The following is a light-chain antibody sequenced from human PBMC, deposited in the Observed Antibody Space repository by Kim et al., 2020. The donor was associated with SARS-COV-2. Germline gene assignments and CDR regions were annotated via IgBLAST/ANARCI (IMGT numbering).Light chain of an antibody. J-gene: IGKJ2*01. CDR2: WAS. Sequence: RVTINCKSNQSVLSTSNNKNYLAWYQHKPGQPPKLILYWASTRDSGVPDRFRGSGSGTDFSLTISGLLPEDVAVYFCHQYFTAPDTFGQGTKLEI. CDR3: HQYFTAPDT. V-gene: IGKV4-1*01. CDR1: QSVLSTSNNKNY.